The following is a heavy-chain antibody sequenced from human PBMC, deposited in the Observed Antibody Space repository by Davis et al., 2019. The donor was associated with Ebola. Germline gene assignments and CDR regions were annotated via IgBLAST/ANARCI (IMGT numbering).Heavy chain of an antibody. CDR3: ARHAAAAGSKAGMDV. CDR2: IYPGDSDT. Sequence: GESLKIPCKGSGYSFSSYWIGWAPQMPGKGLEWMGIIYPGDSDTRYTTSFQGQVTISADKSISTAYLQWSSLKASDTAMYYCARHAAAAGSKAGMDVWGQGTTVTVSS. V-gene: IGHV5-51*01. J-gene: IGHJ6*02. D-gene: IGHD6-13*01. CDR1: GYSFSSYW.